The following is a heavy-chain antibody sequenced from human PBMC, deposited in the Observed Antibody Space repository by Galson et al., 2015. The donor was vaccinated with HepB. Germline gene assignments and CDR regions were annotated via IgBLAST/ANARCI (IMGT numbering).Heavy chain of an antibody. CDR1: RFTFSNYA. D-gene: IGHD1-1*01. V-gene: IGHV3-23*01. CDR2: ISATGDST. Sequence: SLRLSCAASRFTFSNYAMTWVRQAPGKGLEWVSSISATGDSTYYAASLKGRFIISRDNSKNTVYLQMNSLRVEDTAIYFCTRGQYTTGRVHLDYWGQGTLVTVSS. J-gene: IGHJ4*02. CDR3: TRGQYTTGRVHLDY.